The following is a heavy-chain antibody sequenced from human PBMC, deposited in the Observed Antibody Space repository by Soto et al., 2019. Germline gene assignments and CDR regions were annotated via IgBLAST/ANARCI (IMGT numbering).Heavy chain of an antibody. D-gene: IGHD5-18*01. CDR2: IYYSGST. CDR1: GGSISSYY. V-gene: IGHV4-59*01. Sequence: QVQLQESGPGLVKPSETLSLTCTVSGGSISSYYWSWIRQPLGKGLEWIGYIYYSGSTNYNPSLKSRVTISVDTSKNQFSLKLSSVTAADTAVYYCARGGYSYGYVPYWGQGTLVTVSS. J-gene: IGHJ4*02. CDR3: ARGGYSYGYVPY.